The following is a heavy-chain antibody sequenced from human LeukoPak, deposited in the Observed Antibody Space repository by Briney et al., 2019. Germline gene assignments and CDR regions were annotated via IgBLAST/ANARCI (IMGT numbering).Heavy chain of an antibody. CDR3: ARDSIVVETLDGKDV. Sequence: ASVKVSCKASGYTFTSYYMHWVRQAPGQGLEWMGRINPNSGGTNYAQKFQGRVTMTRDTSISTAYMELSRLRSDDTAVYYCARDSIVVETLDGKDVWGQGTTVTVSS. V-gene: IGHV1-2*06. D-gene: IGHD2-21*01. CDR1: GYTFTSYY. J-gene: IGHJ6*02. CDR2: INPNSGGT.